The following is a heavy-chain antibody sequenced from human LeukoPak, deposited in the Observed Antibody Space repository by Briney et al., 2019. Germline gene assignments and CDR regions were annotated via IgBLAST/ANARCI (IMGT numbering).Heavy chain of an antibody. Sequence: SETLSLTCTVSGDSISTTNSYRGWIRQPPGKGLEWIGSLYYGGSSYYNPSLKSRVTISADTSKNQFSLKLTSATAADTAVYYCARRLRFLTYWGQGTLVTVSS. CDR2: LYYGGSS. CDR1: GDSISTTNSY. J-gene: IGHJ4*02. V-gene: IGHV4-39*01. D-gene: IGHD3-3*01. CDR3: ARRLRFLTY.